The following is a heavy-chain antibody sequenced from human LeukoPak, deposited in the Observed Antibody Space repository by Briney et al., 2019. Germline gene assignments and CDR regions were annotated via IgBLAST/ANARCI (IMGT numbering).Heavy chain of an antibody. CDR3: ARGVVGRYYYYYYYMDV. CDR1: GYTFTSYD. V-gene: IGHV1-8*03. CDR2: MNPNSGNT. Sequence: ASVKVSCKASGYTFTSYDINWVRQATGQGLEWMGWMNPNSGNTGYAQKFQGRVTITGNTSISTAYMELSSLRSEDTAVYYCARGVVGRYYYYYYYMDVWGKGTTVTISS. J-gene: IGHJ6*03. D-gene: IGHD1-26*01.